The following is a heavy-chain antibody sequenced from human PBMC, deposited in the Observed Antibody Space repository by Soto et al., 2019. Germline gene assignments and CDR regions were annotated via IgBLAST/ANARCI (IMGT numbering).Heavy chain of an antibody. CDR1: GYNFAGYW. Sequence: GASLANSCKVSGYNFAGYWIAWVRQMPGKGLELMGIIYPSDSDTRYRPSFQGQVTISADKSISSAYLQWSSLRASDTAMYYCARGGVSTRTFDYWGQGTPVTVSS. CDR2: IYPSDSDT. J-gene: IGHJ4*02. D-gene: IGHD3-3*01. CDR3: ARGGVSTRTFDY. V-gene: IGHV5-51*01.